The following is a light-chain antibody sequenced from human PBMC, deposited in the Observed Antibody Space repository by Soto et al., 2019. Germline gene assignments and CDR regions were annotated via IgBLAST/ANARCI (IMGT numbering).Light chain of an antibody. V-gene: IGLV4-69*01. J-gene: IGLJ2*01. Sequence: QPVLTQSPSASASLGASVKLTCTLSSGHSSYAIAWHQQQPEKGPRYLMKLNSDGSHSKGDGITDRFSGSSSGAERYLTISSLQSEDEADYYCQTWGTGVVFGGGTQLTVL. CDR1: SGHSSYA. CDR3: QTWGTGVV. CDR2: LNSDGSH.